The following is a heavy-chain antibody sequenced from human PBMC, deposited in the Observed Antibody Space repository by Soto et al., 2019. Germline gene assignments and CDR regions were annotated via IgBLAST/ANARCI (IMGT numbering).Heavy chain of an antibody. V-gene: IGHV1-69*02. D-gene: IGHD3-10*01. Sequence: QVQLVQSGAEVKRPGSSVKVSCKASGDTFNFYSINWVRQAPGLGLEWMGRVNPIVSMSNYAQKIQCRVTMTAEKSTSTAYMELSSLRSEDTAIYYFASSYGSGYRAFDYWGQGALVTVSS. CDR3: ASSYGSGYRAFDY. CDR2: VNPIVSMS. CDR1: GDTFNFYS. J-gene: IGHJ4*02.